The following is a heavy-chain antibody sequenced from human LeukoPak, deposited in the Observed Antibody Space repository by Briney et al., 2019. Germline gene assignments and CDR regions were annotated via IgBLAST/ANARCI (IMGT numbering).Heavy chain of an antibody. CDR1: GGTFSSYA. CDR3: ARDGYELELPWFDP. CDR2: IIPILGIA. D-gene: IGHD1-7*01. V-gene: IGHV1-69*04. Sequence: SVKVSCKASGGTFSSYAISWVRQAPGQGLEWMGRIIPILGIANYAQEFQGRVTITADKSTSTAYMELSSLRSEDTAVYYCARDGYELELPWFDPWGQGTLVTVSS. J-gene: IGHJ5*02.